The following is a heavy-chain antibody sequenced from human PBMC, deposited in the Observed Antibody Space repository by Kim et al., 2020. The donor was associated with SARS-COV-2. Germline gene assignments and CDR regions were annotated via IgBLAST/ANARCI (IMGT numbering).Heavy chain of an antibody. D-gene: IGHD6-19*01. J-gene: IGHJ5*02. CDR2: ISYDGSNK. Sequence: GGSLRLSCAASGFTFSSYAMHWVRQAPGKGLEWVAVISYDGSNKYYVDSVKGRFTISRDNSKNTLYLQMNSLRAEDTAVYYCARGFIAVAGTGGWFDPWGQGTLVTVSS. CDR1: GFTFSSYA. CDR3: ARGFIAVAGTGGWFDP. V-gene: IGHV3-30*04.